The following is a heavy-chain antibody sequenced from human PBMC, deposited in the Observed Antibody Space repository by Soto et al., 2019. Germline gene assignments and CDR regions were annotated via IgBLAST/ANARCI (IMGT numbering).Heavy chain of an antibody. V-gene: IGHV4-31*03. CDR1: GGSISSGGYY. D-gene: IGHD3-10*01. CDR3: ARAPIYGSGSYGSFQH. CDR2: IYYSGST. J-gene: IGHJ1*01. Sequence: PSETLSLTCTVSGGSISSGGYYWSWIRQHPGKGLEWIGYIYYSGSTYYNPSLKSRVTISVDTSKNQFSLKLSSVTAADTAVYYCARAPIYGSGSYGSFQHWGQGTLVTVSS.